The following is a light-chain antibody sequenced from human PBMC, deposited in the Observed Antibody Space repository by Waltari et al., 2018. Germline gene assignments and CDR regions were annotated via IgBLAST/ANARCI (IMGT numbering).Light chain of an antibody. CDR3: SSYTSSSTWV. Sequence: QSALTQPASVSVSPGQSITISCTGTSSDVGGYNYVSWYQQHPGKAPKLMIYDVSKRPSGVSNRFSGSKSGNTASLTISGLQAEDEADYYCSSYTSSSTWVFGTGTKVTVL. J-gene: IGLJ1*01. V-gene: IGLV2-14*01. CDR2: DVS. CDR1: SSDVGGYNY.